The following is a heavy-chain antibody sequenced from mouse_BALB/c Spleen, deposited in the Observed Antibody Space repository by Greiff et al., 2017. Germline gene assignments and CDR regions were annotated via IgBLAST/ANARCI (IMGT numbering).Heavy chain of an antibody. CDR2: IRNKANGYTT. V-gene: IGHV7-3*02. Sequence: EVQRVESGGGLVQPGGSLRLSCATSGFTFTDYYMSWVRQPPGKALEWLGFIRNKANGYTTEYSASVKGRFTISRDNSQSILYLRMNTLRAEDSATYYCARVYDYWFAYWGAGTLVTVSA. CDR1: GFTFTDYY. J-gene: IGHJ3*01. D-gene: IGHD2-4*01. CDR3: ARVYDYWFAY.